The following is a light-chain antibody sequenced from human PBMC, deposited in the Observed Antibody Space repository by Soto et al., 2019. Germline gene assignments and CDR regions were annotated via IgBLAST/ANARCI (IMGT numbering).Light chain of an antibody. Sequence: EIVLTQSPGTLSLSPGERATLSCRASQSVSSSYLAWYQQKPGQAPRLLIYGASSRATGIPDRFSGGGSGTDFSLTISRLEREEFAVYYCQQYGSSPYTFGQGSKLEIK. J-gene: IGKJ2*01. CDR2: GAS. CDR3: QQYGSSPYT. CDR1: QSVSSSY. V-gene: IGKV3-20*01.